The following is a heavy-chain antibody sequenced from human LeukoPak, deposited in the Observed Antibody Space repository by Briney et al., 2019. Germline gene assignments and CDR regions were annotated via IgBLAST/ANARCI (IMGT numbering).Heavy chain of an antibody. CDR3: ARDEPREGRDFYYYYMDV. CDR2: IIPIFGTA. Sequence: SVKVSCKASGGTFSSYAISWVRQAPGQGLEWMGGIIPIFGTANYAQKFQGRVTITTDESTSTAYMELSSLRSEDTAAYYCARDEPREGRDFYYYYMDVWGKGTTVTVSS. V-gene: IGHV1-69*05. J-gene: IGHJ6*03. CDR1: GGTFSSYA.